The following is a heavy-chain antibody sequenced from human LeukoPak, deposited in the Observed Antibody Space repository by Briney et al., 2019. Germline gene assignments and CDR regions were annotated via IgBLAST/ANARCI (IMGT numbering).Heavy chain of an antibody. CDR2: IYYSGST. D-gene: IGHD6-13*01. Sequence: SETLSLTCTVSGGSISSYYWSWIRQPPGKGLEWIGYIYYSGSTNYNPSLKSRVTISVDTSKNQFSLKLSSVTAADTAVYYCARVRQQLVLWFERWGQGTLVTVSS. CDR1: GGSISSYY. V-gene: IGHV4-59*12. J-gene: IGHJ5*02. CDR3: ARVRQQLVLWFER.